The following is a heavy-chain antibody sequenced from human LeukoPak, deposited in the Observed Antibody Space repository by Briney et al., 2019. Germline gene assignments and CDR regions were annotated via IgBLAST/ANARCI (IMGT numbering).Heavy chain of an antibody. Sequence: PGGSLRLSCTASGFSFGAYLISWVRQAPGKGLEWVSGISGGAGSTYYADALKGRFTISRDNSKNTLYLQMNSLRAEDTAVYYCAKNEHYDSSGYYLDYWGQGTLVTVSS. CDR2: ISGGAGST. CDR1: GFSFGAYL. J-gene: IGHJ4*02. V-gene: IGHV3-23*01. D-gene: IGHD3-22*01. CDR3: AKNEHYDSSGYYLDY.